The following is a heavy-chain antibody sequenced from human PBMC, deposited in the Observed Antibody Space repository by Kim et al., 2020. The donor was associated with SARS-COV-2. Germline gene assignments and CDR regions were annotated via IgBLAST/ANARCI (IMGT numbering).Heavy chain of an antibody. D-gene: IGHD1-26*01. J-gene: IGHJ4*02. Sequence: SETLSLTCTVSGGSISSGGYYWSWIRQHPGKGLEWIGYIYYSGSTYYNPSLKSRVTISVDTSKNQFSLKLSSVTAADTAVYYCARIVGATNRCFDYWGQGTLVTVSS. CDR2: IYYSGST. CDR3: ARIVGATNRCFDY. V-gene: IGHV4-31*03. CDR1: GGSISSGGYY.